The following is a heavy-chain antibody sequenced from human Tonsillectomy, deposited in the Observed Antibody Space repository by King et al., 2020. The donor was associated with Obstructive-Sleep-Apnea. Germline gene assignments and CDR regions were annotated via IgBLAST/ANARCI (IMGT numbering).Heavy chain of an antibody. D-gene: IGHD3-22*01. J-gene: IGHJ3*02. V-gene: IGHV3-30*02. Sequence: VQLVEPGGGVVQPGGSLRLSCAASGFTFSSFGMHWVRQAPGKGLEWLSFVEYDGSYEYYADSVKGRFTISRDNSKNTLFLQMNSLTAEDTAVFYCAKEGYYDSSGMGADAFDIWGQGTMVTVSS. CDR1: GFTFSSFG. CDR2: VEYDGSYE. CDR3: AKEGYYDSSGMGADAFDI.